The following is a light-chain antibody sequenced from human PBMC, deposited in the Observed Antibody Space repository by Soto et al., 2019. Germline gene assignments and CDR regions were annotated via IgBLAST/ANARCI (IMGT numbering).Light chain of an antibody. V-gene: IGKV1-5*03. CDR2: KAS. CDR1: QSVSGW. Sequence: DIQMTQSPSTLSASVGDTVTVTCRASQSVSGWLAWYQQKPGKAPKLLIYKASTLKSGVPSRFSGSGSGTEFTLTISSLQPDDFATYYCQQYNSYSPNTFGGGTKVDIK. CDR3: QQYNSYSPNT. J-gene: IGKJ4*01.